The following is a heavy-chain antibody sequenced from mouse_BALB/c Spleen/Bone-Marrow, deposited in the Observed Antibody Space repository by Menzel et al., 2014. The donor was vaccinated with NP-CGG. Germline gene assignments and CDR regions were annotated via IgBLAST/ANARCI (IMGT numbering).Heavy chain of an antibody. D-gene: IGHD1-1*01. CDR3: AIGSSPYHYGMDY. Sequence: VQLQQPGPGLVKPSQSLSLTCTVTDYSITSDYAWNWIRQFPGNKLEWMGYIRYSGSTSYNPSLKSRISITRDTSKNQFFLQLNSVTTEDTATYYCAIGSSPYHYGMDYWGQGTSVTVSS. V-gene: IGHV3-2*02. CDR2: IRYSGST. J-gene: IGHJ4*01. CDR1: DYSITSDYA.